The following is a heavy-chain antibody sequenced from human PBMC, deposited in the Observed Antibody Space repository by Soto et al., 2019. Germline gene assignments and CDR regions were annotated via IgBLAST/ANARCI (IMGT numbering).Heavy chain of an antibody. CDR1: GFTFSNYG. V-gene: IGHV3-30*18. D-gene: IGHD4-17*01. CDR3: AKNEVGGGSGDEFFDY. J-gene: IGHJ4*02. Sequence: QVQLVESGGGVVQPGKSLRLSCAASGFTFSNYGMHWVRQAPGKGLEWVALVTNDGGSKYYADSVKGRFTISRDNSKNTLYLEMNSLRAEDTAVYYCAKNEVGGGSGDEFFDYWGQGSLVTVSS. CDR2: VTNDGGSK.